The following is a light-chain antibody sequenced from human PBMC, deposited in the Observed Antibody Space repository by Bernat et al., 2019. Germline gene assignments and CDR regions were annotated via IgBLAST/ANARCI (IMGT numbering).Light chain of an antibody. Sequence: QSVLTQPPSVSGAPGQRVTFSCTGSSSNIGAGYDVHWYQQLPGTAPKLLIHGNSNRPSGVPDRFSGSKSGTSASLAITGLQAEDEADYYCQSYDSSLKEVFGGGTKLTVL. CDR3: QSYDSSLKEV. V-gene: IGLV1-40*01. CDR1: SSNIGAGYD. J-gene: IGLJ3*02. CDR2: GNS.